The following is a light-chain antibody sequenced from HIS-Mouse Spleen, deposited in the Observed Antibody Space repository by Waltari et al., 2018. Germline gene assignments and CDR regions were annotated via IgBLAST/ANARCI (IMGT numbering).Light chain of an antibody. CDR3: QQRSNWPF. Sequence: EIVLTQSPATLSLSPGERATLPCRASQSVSSYLAWYQQKPGQAPRILIYDASNRATGIPARFSGSGSGTDFTLTISSLDPEDFAVYYCQQRSNWPFFGGGTKVEIK. J-gene: IGKJ4*01. CDR2: DAS. V-gene: IGKV3-11*01. CDR1: QSVSSY.